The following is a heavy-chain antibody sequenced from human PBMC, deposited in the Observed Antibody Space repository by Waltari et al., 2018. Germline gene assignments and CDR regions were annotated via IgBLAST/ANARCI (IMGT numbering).Heavy chain of an antibody. D-gene: IGHD3-9*01. J-gene: IGHJ5*02. V-gene: IGHV1-69*08. Sequence: QVQLVQSGAEVKKPGSSVKVSCKASGGTFSSYAISWVRQAPGQGLEWMGRIIPLSGTANDSQKFQGRFTISAEKSTSTAYMELSSLRSEETAVYYCARPYYDILTGYAWFDPWGQGTLVTVSS. CDR1: GGTFSSYA. CDR3: ARPYYDILTGYAWFDP. CDR2: IIPLSGTA.